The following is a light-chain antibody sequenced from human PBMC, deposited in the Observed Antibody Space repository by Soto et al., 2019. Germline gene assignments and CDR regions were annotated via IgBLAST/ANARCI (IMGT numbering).Light chain of an antibody. J-gene: IGKJ5*01. V-gene: IGKV3-20*01. CDR3: QQYGSSPRT. CDR1: QSVTSNS. Sequence: FVLSKFPATLSLSPGERATLSCRVSQSVTSNSLAWYQQKVGRAPRVLIYGASNRATGIPDRFSGSGSGTDFTLTITRLEPEDFAVYFCQQYGSSPRTFGQGARPEIK. CDR2: GAS.